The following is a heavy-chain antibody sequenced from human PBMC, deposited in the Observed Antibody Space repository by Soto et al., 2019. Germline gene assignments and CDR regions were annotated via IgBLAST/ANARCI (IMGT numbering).Heavy chain of an antibody. J-gene: IGHJ4*02. D-gene: IGHD2-2*01. CDR2: IYYSGST. Sequence: SETLSLTCTVSGGSISSGGYYWSWIRQHPGKGLEWIGYIYYSGSTYYNPSLKSRVTISVDTSKNQFSLKLSSVTAADTAVYYCARVMIVPGFFDYWGQGTLVTVSS. CDR3: ARVMIVPGFFDY. V-gene: IGHV4-31*03. CDR1: GGSISSGGYY.